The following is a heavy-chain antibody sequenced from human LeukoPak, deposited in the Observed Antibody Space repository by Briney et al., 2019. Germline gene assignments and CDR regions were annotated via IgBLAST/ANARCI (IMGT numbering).Heavy chain of an antibody. CDR1: GGSISSYY. Sequence: SETLSLTCTVSGGSISSYYWSWIRQPPGKGLEWIGYIYYSGSTNYNPSLKSRVTISVDTSKNQFSLKLSSVTAADTAVYYCARAESITIFGVVSDHFDYWGQGTLVTVSS. D-gene: IGHD3-3*01. J-gene: IGHJ4*02. CDR3: ARAESITIFGVVSDHFDY. V-gene: IGHV4-59*12. CDR2: IYYSGST.